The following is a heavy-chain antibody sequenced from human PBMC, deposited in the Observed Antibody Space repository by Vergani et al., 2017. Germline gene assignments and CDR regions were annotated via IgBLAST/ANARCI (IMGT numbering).Heavy chain of an antibody. D-gene: IGHD2-15*01. CDR1: GFTFNSYG. V-gene: IGHV3-30*02. J-gene: IGHJ4*02. CDR3: AKEGGGYCSGGTCYPEY. CDR2: IRSDESRR. Sequence: QVQLVESGGGVVQPGGSLRLSCAASGFTFNSYGMHWVRQAPGKGLEWVASIRSDESRRYYGDSMEGPFTISGDNSKNTLYLQMKSLRPEDTAVYYYAKEGGGYCSGGTCYPEYWGQGTLVIVSS.